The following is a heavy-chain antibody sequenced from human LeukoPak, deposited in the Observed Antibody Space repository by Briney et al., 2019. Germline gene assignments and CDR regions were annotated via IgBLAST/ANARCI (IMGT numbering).Heavy chain of an antibody. D-gene: IGHD6-13*01. Sequence: GGSLRLSCAASGFTFSSYAMSWVRQAPGKGLEWVSAISGSGGSTYYADSVKGRFTISRDISKNTLYLQMNSLRAEDTAVYYCAKDLRAVAAAADNDYWGQGTLVTVSS. J-gene: IGHJ4*02. CDR2: ISGSGGST. CDR3: AKDLRAVAAAADNDY. V-gene: IGHV3-23*01. CDR1: GFTFSSYA.